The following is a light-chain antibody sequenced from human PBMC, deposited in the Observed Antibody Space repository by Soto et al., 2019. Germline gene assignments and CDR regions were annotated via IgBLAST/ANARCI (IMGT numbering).Light chain of an antibody. Sequence: DIQMTQSPSSLSASVGDRVMITCRASQRITTYVNWYQQKPGKAPKLLIYAASSLQGGVPSRFSGSGSGTDFTLTISSLQPDDFATYYCQQYNTYSWTFGQGTKVDI. CDR2: AAS. CDR1: QRITTY. V-gene: IGKV1-39*01. J-gene: IGKJ1*01. CDR3: QQYNTYSWT.